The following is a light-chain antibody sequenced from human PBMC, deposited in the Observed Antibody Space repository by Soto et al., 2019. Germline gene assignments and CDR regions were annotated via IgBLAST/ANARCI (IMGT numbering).Light chain of an antibody. CDR2: DSS. J-gene: IGKJ5*01. CDR3: QQYKNWPIT. Sequence: EIVMTQSPGTLSVSPGERATLSCRARQSVTSKLAWYQQKPGQAPRLLSYDSSTRATVIPARFSGSGSGTEFTLTISSLQSEDFAVYYCQQYKNWPITFGQGTRLEVK. CDR1: QSVTSK. V-gene: IGKV3-15*01.